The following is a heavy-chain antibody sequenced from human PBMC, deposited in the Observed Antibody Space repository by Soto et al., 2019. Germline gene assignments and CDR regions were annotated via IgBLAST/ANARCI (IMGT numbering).Heavy chain of an antibody. V-gene: IGHV1-3*01. Sequence: GASVKVSCKASGYMFTKSAMHWVRQAPGQRLEWMGWISGDSGNTKYSPKLQDRVTITRDTSASTAYMELSSLRSEDTAMYYCARGGTIAVTTIGDYWGQGTLVTVSS. CDR3: ARGGTIAVTTIGDY. J-gene: IGHJ4*01. CDR2: ISGDSGNT. D-gene: IGHD5-12*01. CDR1: GYMFTKSA.